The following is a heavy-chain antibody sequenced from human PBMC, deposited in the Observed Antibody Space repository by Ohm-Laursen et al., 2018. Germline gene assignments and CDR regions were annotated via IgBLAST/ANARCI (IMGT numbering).Heavy chain of an antibody. CDR1: GFSFSADW. V-gene: IGHV3-7*01. D-gene: IGHD3-16*01. CDR3: ARGAYAS. Sequence: SLRLSCAASGFSFSADWMYWVRQAPGKGLEWVANIKQDGSEKYYVDSVKGRFTISRDNAKNSLYLQMNSLGADDTAVYYCARGAYASWGQGTLVTVSS. CDR2: IKQDGSEK. J-gene: IGHJ5*02.